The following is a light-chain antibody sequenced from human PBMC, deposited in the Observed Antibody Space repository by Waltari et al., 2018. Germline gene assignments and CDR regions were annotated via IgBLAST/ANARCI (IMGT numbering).Light chain of an antibody. CDR3: QQSNNWPYT. CDR1: QSVGNK. CDR2: DAS. J-gene: IGKJ2*01. Sequence: EIEMTQSPPTLSVSPGERATVSCRASQSVGNKLAWYQQKPGQAPRLLFYDASTRATGIPVRFSGSGSGTEFTLTISSLQSEDFAVYYCQQSNNWPYTFGQGTKLEIK. V-gene: IGKV3-15*01.